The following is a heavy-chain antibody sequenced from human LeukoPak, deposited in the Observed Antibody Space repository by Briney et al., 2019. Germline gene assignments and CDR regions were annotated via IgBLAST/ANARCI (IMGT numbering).Heavy chain of an antibody. CDR3: SRGLDSRKLGY. J-gene: IGHJ4*02. D-gene: IGHD3-22*01. Sequence: SETLSLTCTGSGASFSSGDQYWNWIRQSPGKGLEWMGSIHPSGMLYNNPSLESRVTISIDTSKNQFSLNLNSVTAADTAVYFCSRGLDSRKLGYWGQGTLVTVSS. CDR2: IHPSGML. V-gene: IGHV4-31*03. CDR1: GASFSSGDQY.